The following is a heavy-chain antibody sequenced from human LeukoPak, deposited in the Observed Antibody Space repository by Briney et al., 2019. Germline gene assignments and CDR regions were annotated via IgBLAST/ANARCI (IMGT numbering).Heavy chain of an antibody. CDR3: TTGMEWELLHGYYGMDV. CDR2: IKSKTDGGTT. D-gene: IGHD1-26*01. Sequence: GGSLILSCAASGFTFSNAWMSWVRQAPGKGLEWVGRIKSKTDGGTTDYAAPVKGRFTISRDDSKNTLYLQMNSLKTEDTAVYYCTTGMEWELLHGYYGMDVWGQGTTVTVSS. CDR1: GFTFSNAW. V-gene: IGHV3-15*01. J-gene: IGHJ6*02.